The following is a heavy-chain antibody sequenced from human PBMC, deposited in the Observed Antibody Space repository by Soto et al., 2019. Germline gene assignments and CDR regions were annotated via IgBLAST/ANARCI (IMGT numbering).Heavy chain of an antibody. CDR3: AKGIKAEAPFF. CDR2: ISGSGGST. D-gene: IGHD3-3*01. J-gene: IGHJ4*02. V-gene: IGHV3-23*01. CDR1: GFTFSSYS. Sequence: GGSLRLSCAASGFTFSSYSISWVRQAPGKGLEWVSAISGSGGSTYYADSVKGRFTISRDNSKNTLYLQMNGLRAEDAAVYYCAKGIKAEAPFFWGQGTLVTVSS.